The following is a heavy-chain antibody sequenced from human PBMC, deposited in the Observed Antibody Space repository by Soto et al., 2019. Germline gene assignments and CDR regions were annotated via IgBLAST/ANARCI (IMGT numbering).Heavy chain of an antibody. V-gene: IGHV1-69*06. D-gene: IGHD3-10*01. CDR2: TIPVFNTA. J-gene: IGHJ3*02. CDR3: ARGVYGSGNYYTGPSAFDI. Sequence: VQLEQSGAEVKKPGSSVKISRKASGGTLSDHGVSWLRQAPGQRLEWVGGTIPVFNTAKYAPKLQGRVTIAADKSTNIAYMELGSLRSDDTAFYYCARGVYGSGNYYTGPSAFDIWGQGTLVIVSS. CDR1: GGTLSDHG.